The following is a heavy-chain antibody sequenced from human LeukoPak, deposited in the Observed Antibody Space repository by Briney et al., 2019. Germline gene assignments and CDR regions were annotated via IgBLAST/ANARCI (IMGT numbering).Heavy chain of an antibody. V-gene: IGHV4-59*11. CDR1: GGSISSHY. CDR3: ARDPAVAGSYYYYGMDV. CDR2: IYYSGST. Sequence: PSETLSLTCTVSGGSISSHYWSWIRQPPGKGLEWIGYIYYSGSTNYNPSLKSRVTISVDTSKNQFSLKLSSVTAADTAVYYCARDPAVAGSYYYYGMDVWGQGTTVTVSS. J-gene: IGHJ6*02. D-gene: IGHD6-19*01.